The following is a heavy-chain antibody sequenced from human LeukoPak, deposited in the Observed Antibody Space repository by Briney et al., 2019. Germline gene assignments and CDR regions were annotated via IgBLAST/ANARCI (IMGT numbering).Heavy chain of an antibody. J-gene: IGHJ3*02. CDR1: GLTFSSYS. CDR3: ARKTGYSSGWYAGGAFDI. D-gene: IGHD6-19*01. Sequence: PGGSLRLSCAASGLTFSSYSMNWVRQAPGKGLEWVSYISSSSSTIYYADSVKGRFTISRDNAKNSLYLQMNSLRAEDTAVYYCARKTGYSSGWYAGGAFDIWGQGTMVTASS. V-gene: IGHV3-48*01. CDR2: ISSSSSTI.